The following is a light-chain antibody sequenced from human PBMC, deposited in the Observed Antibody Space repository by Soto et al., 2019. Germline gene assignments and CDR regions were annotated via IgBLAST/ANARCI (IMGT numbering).Light chain of an antibody. Sequence: IVLTQSPDTLSLSPGERATLSCRASQSVSSSYLAWYQQKPGQAPRLLIYDASSRATGIPDRFSGSGSGTDFTLTISRLEPEDFAVYYCQQYGSSPPWTFGQGTKVDIK. CDR3: QQYGSSPPWT. CDR2: DAS. J-gene: IGKJ1*01. V-gene: IGKV3-20*01. CDR1: QSVSSSY.